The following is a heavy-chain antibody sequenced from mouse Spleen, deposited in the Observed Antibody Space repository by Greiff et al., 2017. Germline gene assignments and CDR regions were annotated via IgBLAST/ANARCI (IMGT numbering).Heavy chain of an antibody. CDR3: ARYGLLRPYAMDY. CDR1: GFTFTDYY. CDR2: IRNKANGYTT. V-gene: IGHV7-3*01. Sequence: EVKLVESGGGLVQPGGSLSLSCAASGFTFTDYYMSWVRQPPGKALEWLGFIRNKANGYTTDYSASVKGRFTISRDNSQSILYLQMNALRAEDSATYYCARYGLLRPYAMDYWGQGTSVTVSS. D-gene: IGHD1-2*01. J-gene: IGHJ4*01.